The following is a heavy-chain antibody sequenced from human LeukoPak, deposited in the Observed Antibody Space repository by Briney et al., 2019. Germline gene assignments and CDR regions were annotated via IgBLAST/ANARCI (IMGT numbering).Heavy chain of an antibody. D-gene: IGHD1-26*01. CDR3: ARDRIVGDTGDAFDI. V-gene: IGHV3-21*01. CDR1: GFTFSTYS. CDR2: ISSSGSYI. Sequence: PGGSLRLSCAASGFTFSTYSMNWVRQAPGKGLEWVSSISSSGSYIYYADSMKGRFTISRDNAKNSLYLQMNSLRAEDMAVYYCARDRIVGDTGDAFDIWGQGTMVTVSS. J-gene: IGHJ3*02.